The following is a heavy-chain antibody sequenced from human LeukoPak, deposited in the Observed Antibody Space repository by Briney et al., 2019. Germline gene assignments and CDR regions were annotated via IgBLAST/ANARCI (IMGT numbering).Heavy chain of an antibody. CDR2: IWYDGTNK. J-gene: IGHJ4*02. D-gene: IGHD2-15*01. V-gene: IGHV3-33*01. CDR3: ARDQTSGGSCLDY. CDR1: GFTFSSYG. Sequence: PGGSLRLSCAASGFTFSSYGMHWVRQAPGKGLEWVALIWYDGTNKYYADSVKGRFTISRDNSKNTLYLQMNSLRAEDTAVYYCARDQTSGGSCLDYWGQGTLVTVSS.